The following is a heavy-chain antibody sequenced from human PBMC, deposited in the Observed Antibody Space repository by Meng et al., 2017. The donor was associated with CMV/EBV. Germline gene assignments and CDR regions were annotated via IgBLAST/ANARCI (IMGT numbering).Heavy chain of an antibody. CDR3: ARVWDSGWDY. CDR1: GGSFSCYY. D-gene: IGHD3-22*01. Sequence: QAQLQQWGAGLLKPSETLSLTCAVYGGSFSCYYWSWIRQPPGKGLEWIGEINHSGSTNYNPSLKSRVTISVDTSKNQFSLKLSSVTAADTAVYYCARVWDSGWDYWGQGTLVTVSS. J-gene: IGHJ4*02. V-gene: IGHV4-34*01. CDR2: INHSGST.